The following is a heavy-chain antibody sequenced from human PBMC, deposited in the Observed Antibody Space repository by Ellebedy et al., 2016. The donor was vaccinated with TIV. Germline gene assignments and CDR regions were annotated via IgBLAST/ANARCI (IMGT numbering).Heavy chain of an antibody. J-gene: IGHJ4*02. V-gene: IGHV4-4*08. CDR3: ASRASGRSDLGRGLYFEN. CDR2: MSNSGST. CDR1: GGSISSYY. D-gene: IGHD1-26*01. Sequence: MPGGSLRLSCTVSGGSISSYYWSRIRQPPGKGLEWIGYMSNSGSTNYNPSLKSRVTISVDTSKSQFSLKLTSVTAADTAVYYCASRASGRSDLGRGLYFENWGQGMLVTVSS.